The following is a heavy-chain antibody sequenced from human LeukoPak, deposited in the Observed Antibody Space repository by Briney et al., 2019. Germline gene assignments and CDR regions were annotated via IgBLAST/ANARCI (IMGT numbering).Heavy chain of an antibody. J-gene: IGHJ4*02. V-gene: IGHV3-23*01. CDR1: GFTFSSYS. Sequence: GGSLRLSCAASGFTFSSYSMSWVRQAPGKGLEWVSAISGSGGSTYYADSVKGRFTISRDNSKNTLYLQMNSLRAEDTAVYYCAKGAILGIAAAPRVFDYWGQGTLVTVSS. CDR3: AKGAILGIAAAPRVFDY. D-gene: IGHD6-13*01. CDR2: ISGSGGST.